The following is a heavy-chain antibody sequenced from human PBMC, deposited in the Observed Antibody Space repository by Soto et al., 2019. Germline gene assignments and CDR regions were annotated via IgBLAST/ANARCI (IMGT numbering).Heavy chain of an antibody. V-gene: IGHV1-18*01. J-gene: IGHJ4*02. CDR3: ARDQGSLRYFDWLNTIFVY. Sequence: ASVKVSCKASGYTFTSYGISWVRQAPGQGLEWMGWISAYNGNTNYAQKLQGRVTMTTDTSTSTAYMELRSLRSDDTAVYYCARDQGSLRYFDWLNTIFVYWGQGPLGTVSA. D-gene: IGHD3-9*01. CDR2: ISAYNGNT. CDR1: GYTFTSYG.